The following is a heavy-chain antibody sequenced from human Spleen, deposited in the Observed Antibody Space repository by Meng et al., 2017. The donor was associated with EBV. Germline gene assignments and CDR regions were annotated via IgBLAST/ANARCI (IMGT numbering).Heavy chain of an antibody. Sequence: QVQMQEAGPGLVRPSGTLSLACAVSGDSISSRNWWIWVRQPPGKGLGWIGEVYHAGNINYNPSLESRVTISIDKSKNQFSLNLTSVTAADTAVYYCATYRGHYYFDFWGQGTLVTVSS. D-gene: IGHD3-16*02. V-gene: IGHV4-4*02. CDR2: VYHAGNI. CDR1: GDSISSRNW. CDR3: ATYRGHYYFDF. J-gene: IGHJ4*02.